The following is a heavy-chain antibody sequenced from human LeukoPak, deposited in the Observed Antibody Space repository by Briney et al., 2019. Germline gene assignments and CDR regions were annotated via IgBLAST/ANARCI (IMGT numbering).Heavy chain of an antibody. CDR2: TNPNSGNT. CDR1: GYTFTSYD. CDR3: ARGRGAVLMVYAIDAFDI. V-gene: IGHV1-8*01. J-gene: IGHJ3*02. Sequence: GASVKVSCKASGYTFTSYDINWVRQATGQGLEWMGWTNPNSGNTGYAQKFQGRVTMTRNTSISTAYMELSSLRSEDTAVYYCARGRGAVLMVYAIDAFDIWGQGTMVTVSS. D-gene: IGHD2-8*01.